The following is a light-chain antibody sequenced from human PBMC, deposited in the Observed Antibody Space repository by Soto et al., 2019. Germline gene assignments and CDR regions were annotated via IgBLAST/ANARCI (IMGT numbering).Light chain of an antibody. CDR1: QGISIY. V-gene: IGKV1-39*01. Sequence: DIHMTQSPSSLSASVGDRVTITCRASQGISIYLNWYQQKSGKAPRVLISPASTLQSGVPSRFSGSGSGTDFTLTISSLQPEDFETYYCQHSYSSPLTFGGGTKVDIK. CDR2: PAS. J-gene: IGKJ4*01. CDR3: QHSYSSPLT.